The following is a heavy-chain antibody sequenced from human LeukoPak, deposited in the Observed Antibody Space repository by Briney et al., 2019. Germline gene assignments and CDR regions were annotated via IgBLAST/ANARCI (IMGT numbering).Heavy chain of an antibody. CDR2: ISTYNGNT. J-gene: IGHJ5*02. V-gene: IGHV1-18*01. CDR3: ARDNSVEDTAWWFDP. CDR1: GYTFTNYG. Sequence: ASVKVSCKASGYTFTNYGISWVRQAPGQGLEWMGWISTYNGNTNYSQKVQGRVTMTTDTSTSTVYMELSSLRSEDTAVYYCARDNSVEDTAWWFDPWGQGTLVTVSS. D-gene: IGHD4-23*01.